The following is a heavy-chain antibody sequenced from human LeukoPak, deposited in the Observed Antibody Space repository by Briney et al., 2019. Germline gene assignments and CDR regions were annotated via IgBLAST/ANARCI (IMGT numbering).Heavy chain of an antibody. CDR2: INHSGST. J-gene: IGHJ4*02. D-gene: IGHD1-14*01. Sequence: SETLSLTCAVYGGSFSGYYWSWLRQPPGKGLEWIGEINHSGSTNYNPSLKSRVIISVDTSKNQFSLKLSAVTAADTAVYYCATGPGRVATYGYWGQGTLVTVSS. CDR3: ATGPGRVATYGY. CDR1: GGSFSGYY. V-gene: IGHV4-34*01.